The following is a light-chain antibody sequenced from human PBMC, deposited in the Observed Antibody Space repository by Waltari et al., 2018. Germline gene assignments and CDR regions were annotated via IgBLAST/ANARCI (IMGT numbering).Light chain of an antibody. J-gene: IGLJ3*02. CDR1: SRDVGFYNY. Sequence: QSALTQPTSVSGSPGQSITISCTGTSRDVGFYNYVSWYQQYPGKVPQLLIYDVSARPSGFSSRFSGSKSGNTASLTISGLQADDEADYYCNSYTGSSSWVFGGGTKLTVL. V-gene: IGLV2-14*01. CDR3: NSYTGSSSWV. CDR2: DVS.